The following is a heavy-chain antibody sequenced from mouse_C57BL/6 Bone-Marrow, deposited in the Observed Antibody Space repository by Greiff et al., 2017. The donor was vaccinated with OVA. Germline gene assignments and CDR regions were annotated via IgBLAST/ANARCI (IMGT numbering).Heavy chain of an antibody. CDR2: ISRGSSTI. Sequence: EVQRVESGGGLVKPGGSLKLSCAASGFTFSDYGMHWVRQAPEKGLEWVAYISRGSSTIYYADTVKGRFTISRDNAKNTLFLQMTSLRSEDTARYYCARINYWYFDVWGTGTTVTVSS. CDR1: GFTFSDYG. CDR3: ARINYWYFDV. V-gene: IGHV5-17*01. J-gene: IGHJ1*03.